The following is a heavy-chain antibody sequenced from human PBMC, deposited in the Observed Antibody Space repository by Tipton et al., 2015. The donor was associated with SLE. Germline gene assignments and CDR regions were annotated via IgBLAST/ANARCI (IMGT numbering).Heavy chain of an antibody. CDR3: ARDGAIGARPGSFDY. V-gene: IGHV4-59*01. CDR2: FSYSGGI. D-gene: IGHD6-6*01. J-gene: IGHJ4*02. CDR1: GGSISSKY. Sequence: TLSLACSVSGGSISSKYWSWIRQAPGKGLEWIGYFSYSGGINYNPSLKSRVTISADTSKNQFSLKLSSVTAADTAAYFCARDGAIGARPGSFDYWGQGALVTVSS.